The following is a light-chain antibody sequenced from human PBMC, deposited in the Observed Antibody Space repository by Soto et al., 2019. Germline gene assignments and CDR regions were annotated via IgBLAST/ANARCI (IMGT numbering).Light chain of an antibody. CDR3: QQSYSAPIT. CDR1: HSIGIS. CDR2: AAS. V-gene: IGKV1-39*01. Sequence: DIQMTQSPSSLYASVGDGVTITCRASHSIGISLNWYQQRPGKAPKLLVFAASSLQSGVPSRFSGSGSGTDFTLTISSLHPEDFAAYYCQQSYSAPITFGQGTRLEIK. J-gene: IGKJ5*01.